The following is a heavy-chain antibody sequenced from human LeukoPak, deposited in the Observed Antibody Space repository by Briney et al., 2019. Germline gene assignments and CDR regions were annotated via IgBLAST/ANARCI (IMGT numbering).Heavy chain of an antibody. Sequence: SSETLSLTCAVSGGSISSDYWSWIRQPAGTGLEWIGRIHASGSTRYNPSLKSRVTMSVDTSKNQFSLKLSSVTAADTAVYYCAREVGYSSRLSRGFDYWGQGTLVTVSS. CDR1: GGSISSDY. CDR3: AREVGYSSRLSRGFDY. CDR2: IHASGST. J-gene: IGHJ4*02. V-gene: IGHV4-4*07. D-gene: IGHD6-19*01.